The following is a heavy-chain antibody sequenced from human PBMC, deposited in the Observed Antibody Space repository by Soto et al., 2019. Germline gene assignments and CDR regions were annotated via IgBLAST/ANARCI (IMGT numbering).Heavy chain of an antibody. CDR3: VRDGGIAVTGASVRYYGFDV. J-gene: IGHJ6*02. CDR1: GDSVSSLGYF. D-gene: IGHD6-19*01. CDR2: ISYSGGT. Sequence: PSETLSLTCTVSGDSVSSLGYFWSWIRRPPGKGLEWIGYISYSGGTKYNPSVKSRVTISLNTSKNQFSLNLGSVTAVDTAVYYCVRDGGIAVTGASVRYYGFDVWGQGTTVTVS. V-gene: IGHV4-61*08.